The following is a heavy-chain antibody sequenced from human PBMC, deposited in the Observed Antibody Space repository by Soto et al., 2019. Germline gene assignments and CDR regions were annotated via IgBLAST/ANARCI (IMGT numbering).Heavy chain of an antibody. J-gene: IGHJ6*03. Sequence: GGSLRLSCAPSGFTFSNAWMRCVHQAQGKGLEWVGRIKSKTDGGTTDYAAPVKGRFTISRDDSNNTLYLQMNSLKTEDTAVYYCTTDLPTQGHNRYYYYYMAVWGKGTTVTVSS. CDR1: GFTFSNAW. V-gene: IGHV3-15*01. CDR2: IKSKTDGGTT. CDR3: TTDLPTQGHNRYYYYYMAV.